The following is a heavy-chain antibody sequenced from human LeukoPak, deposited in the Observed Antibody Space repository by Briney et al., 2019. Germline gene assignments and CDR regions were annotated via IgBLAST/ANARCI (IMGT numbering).Heavy chain of an antibody. D-gene: IGHD6-13*01. J-gene: IGHJ4*02. CDR1: GFLFSNSW. CDR2: INQDGSAK. V-gene: IGHV3-7*02. CDR3: ARGRGYSSSWVDY. Sequence: GGSLRLSCADSGFLFSNSWMAWVRQAPGRGLEWLANINQDGSAKTCVDSVKGRFTISRDNAKNSLYLQMNSLRAEDTAVYYCARGRGYSSSWVDYWGQGTLVTVSS.